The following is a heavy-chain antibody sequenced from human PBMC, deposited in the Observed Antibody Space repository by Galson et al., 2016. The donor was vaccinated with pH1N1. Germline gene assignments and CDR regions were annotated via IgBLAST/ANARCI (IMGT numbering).Heavy chain of an antibody. V-gene: IGHV5-51*01. CDR2: IYPGDSDT. J-gene: IGHJ4*02. CDR3: ARELGGKFDY. D-gene: IGHD7-27*01. CDR1: GYSFNDYW. Sequence: QSGAEVKKPGESLRISCMASGYSFNDYWIGWVRQMPGKGLEWMGIIYPGDSDTRYSPSFPDQVTIPADSSTTTAYLPWSSLKASDTAIYYCARELGGKFDYWGQGTLVTVSS.